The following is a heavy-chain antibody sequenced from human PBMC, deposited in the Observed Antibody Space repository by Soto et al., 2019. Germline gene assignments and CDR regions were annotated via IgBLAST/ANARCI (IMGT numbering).Heavy chain of an antibody. V-gene: IGHV3-23*01. CDR3: ANDYYGSGSYYNVFDY. J-gene: IGHJ4*02. CDR2: ISGGGHNT. D-gene: IGHD3-10*01. CDR1: GFTFSSYA. Sequence: GGSLRLSCAASGFTFSSYAMSWVRQAPGKGLEWVSTISGGGHNTYYADSVKGRFTISRDNSKNTLYLQMNSLRAEDTAVYYCANDYYGSGSYYNVFDYWGQGTLVTVSS.